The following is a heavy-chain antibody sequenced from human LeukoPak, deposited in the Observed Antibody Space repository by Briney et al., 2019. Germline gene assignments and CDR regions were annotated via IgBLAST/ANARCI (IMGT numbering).Heavy chain of an antibody. D-gene: IGHD2-21*02. Sequence: TVKVSCKASGFTFTSSAMQWVRQARGQRLERIGWIVVGSGNTNYAQKFQERVTITRDMSTSTAYMELSSLRSEDTAVYYCAREGRAYCGGDCQYYFDYWGQGTLVTVSS. CDR1: GFTFTSSA. V-gene: IGHV1-58*02. CDR2: IVVGSGNT. CDR3: AREGRAYCGGDCQYYFDY. J-gene: IGHJ4*02.